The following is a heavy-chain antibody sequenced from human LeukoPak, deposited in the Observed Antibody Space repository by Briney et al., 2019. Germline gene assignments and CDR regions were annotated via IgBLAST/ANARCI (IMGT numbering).Heavy chain of an antibody. V-gene: IGHV4-30-2*01. Sequence: SETLSLTCTVSGGSISSGGYYWSWIRQPPGEGLEWIGYIYHSGSTYYNPSLKSRVTISVDRSKNQFSLKLSSVTAADTAVYYCASDTRASPYWGQGTLVTVSS. J-gene: IGHJ4*02. CDR3: ASDTRASPY. CDR2: IYHSGST. CDR1: GGSISSGGYY.